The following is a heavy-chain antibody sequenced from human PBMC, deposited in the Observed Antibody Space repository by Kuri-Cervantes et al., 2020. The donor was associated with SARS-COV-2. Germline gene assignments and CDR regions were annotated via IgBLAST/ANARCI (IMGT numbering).Heavy chain of an antibody. V-gene: IGHV4-59*01. Sequence: ESLKISCTVSGGSISSYYWSWIRQPPGKGLGWIGYIYYSGSTNYNPSLKSRVTISVDTSKNQFSLKLSSVTAADTAVYYCARALWSGYCTFDIWGQGTMVTVSS. CDR3: ARALWSGYCTFDI. CDR2: IYYSGST. CDR1: GGSISSYY. D-gene: IGHD3-3*01. J-gene: IGHJ3*02.